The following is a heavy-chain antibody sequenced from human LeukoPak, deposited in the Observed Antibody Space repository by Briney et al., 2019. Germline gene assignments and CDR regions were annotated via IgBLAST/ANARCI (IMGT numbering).Heavy chain of an antibody. D-gene: IGHD3-10*01. CDR1: GGSISSYY. J-gene: IGHJ4*02. CDR2: IYYSGST. Sequence: SETLSLTCTVSGGSISSYYWSWIRQPPGKGLEWIGYIYYSGSTNYNPSLKSRATISLDTSKNQFSLKLSSVTAADTAVYYCARDLVRGAYDYWGQGTLVTVSS. CDR3: ARDLVRGAYDY. V-gene: IGHV4-59*01.